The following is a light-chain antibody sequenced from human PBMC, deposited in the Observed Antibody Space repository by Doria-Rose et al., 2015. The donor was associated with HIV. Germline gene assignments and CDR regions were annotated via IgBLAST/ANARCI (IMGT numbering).Light chain of an antibody. V-gene: IGKV3-20*01. Sequence: EIVMTQSPGTLSLSPGERANLSCRASQSVSSTYLAWYQQKPGQAPSLLIYDGSNRAAGIPDRFSASGSGTDFTLTINRLEPEDFALYYCHQYGTSWTFGQGTKVEI. CDR1: QSVSSTY. J-gene: IGKJ1*01. CDR3: HQYGTSWT. CDR2: DGS.